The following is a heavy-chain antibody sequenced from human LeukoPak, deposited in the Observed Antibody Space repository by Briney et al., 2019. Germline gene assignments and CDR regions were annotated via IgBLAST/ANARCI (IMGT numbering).Heavy chain of an antibody. V-gene: IGHV3-72*01. CDR1: GFTFSDHY. CDR2: TRSKANSYST. D-gene: IGHD5-12*01. Sequence: GGSLRLSCAASGFTFSDHYMDWVRQAPGKGLEWVGRTRSKANSYSTEYAASVKGRFTISRDDSKNSLYLHMNSLKTEDTAVYYCARGNGYDWRSFDSWGQGTLVTVSS. J-gene: IGHJ4*02. CDR3: ARGNGYDWRSFDS.